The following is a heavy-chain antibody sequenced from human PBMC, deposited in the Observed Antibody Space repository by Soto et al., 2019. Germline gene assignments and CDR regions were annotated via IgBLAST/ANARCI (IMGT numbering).Heavy chain of an antibody. CDR2: ISPSSSTI. D-gene: IGHD3-22*01. CDR3: ARELDSLNDF. Sequence: EVQLVESGGGFVQPGGSLRLSCVASGFSFSTYSMNWVRQAPGKGLEWVSYISPSSSTIYYADSVKGRFTISRDNAKNSLFLQMNSLRDEDTAVYYCARELDSLNDFWGQGTLVTVSS. CDR1: GFSFSTYS. J-gene: IGHJ4*02. V-gene: IGHV3-48*02.